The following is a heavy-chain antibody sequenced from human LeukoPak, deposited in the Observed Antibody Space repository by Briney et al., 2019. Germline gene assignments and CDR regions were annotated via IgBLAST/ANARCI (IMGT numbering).Heavy chain of an antibody. CDR1: GYTFTSYG. CDR2: ISAYNGNT. J-gene: IGHJ4*02. D-gene: IGHD6-19*01. V-gene: IGHV1-18*01. Sequence: ASVKVSCKASGYTFTSYGISWVRQAPGQGLEWMGWISAYNGNTNYAQKLQGRVTMTTDTSTSTAYLELRSLRSEDTAVYYCASYSSGWLPSLYYFDYWGQGTLVTVSS. CDR3: ASYSSGWLPSLYYFDY.